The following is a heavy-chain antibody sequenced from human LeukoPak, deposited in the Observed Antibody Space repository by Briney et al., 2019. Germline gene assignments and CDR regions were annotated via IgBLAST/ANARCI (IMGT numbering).Heavy chain of an antibody. CDR3: ADDYGD. J-gene: IGHJ4*02. Sequence: PSETLSFTCTVSGGSISSYYWSWIRQPAGKGLEWIGRIYPSGTTHYNPSLKSRVTMSVDRSKNQFSLKVTSVTAADTAVYYCADDYGDWGQGTLVTVSS. D-gene: IGHD4-17*01. CDR1: GGSISSYY. V-gene: IGHV4-4*07. CDR2: IYPSGTT.